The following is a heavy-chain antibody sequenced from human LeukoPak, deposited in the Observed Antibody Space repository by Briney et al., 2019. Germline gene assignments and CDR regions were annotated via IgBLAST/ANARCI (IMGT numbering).Heavy chain of an antibody. Sequence: SETLSLTCTVSGGSISSYYWSWIRQPPGKGLEWIGYIYYSGSTNYNPSLKSRVTISVDTSKNQFSLKLSSVTAADTAVYYCARTRDGYNSWHFDLWGRGTLVTVSS. CDR2: IYYSGST. CDR3: ARTRDGYNSWHFDL. CDR1: GGSISSYY. J-gene: IGHJ2*01. D-gene: IGHD5-24*01. V-gene: IGHV4-59*01.